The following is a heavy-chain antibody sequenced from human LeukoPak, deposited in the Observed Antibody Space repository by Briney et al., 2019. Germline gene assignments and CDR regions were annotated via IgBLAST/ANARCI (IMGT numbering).Heavy chain of an antibody. Sequence: GGSLRLSCAASGFTFRNYGMSWVRQAPGKGLEGAAGISGSGGITYYADSVKGRFTISRDNAKDSLYPQMNSLRPEDTGVYYRAKSGYHRFDYWGQGTLVTVSS. CDR1: GFTFRNYG. D-gene: IGHD5-12*01. V-gene: IGHV3-23*01. J-gene: IGHJ4*02. CDR3: AKSGYHRFDY. CDR2: ISGSGGIT.